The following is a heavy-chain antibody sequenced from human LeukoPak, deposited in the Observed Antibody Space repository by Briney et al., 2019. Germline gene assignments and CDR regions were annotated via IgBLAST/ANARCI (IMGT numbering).Heavy chain of an antibody. J-gene: IGHJ4*02. CDR1: GGSISSSNYY. V-gene: IGHV4-39*01. CDR2: IYNTGST. D-gene: IGHD2-15*01. Sequence: SETLSLTCTVSGGSISSSNYYWGWIRQPPGKGLEWIGSIYNTGSTYYNPSLKSRLTISVDTSKNQFSLKLSSVTAADTAVYYCVRRGGCSGGSCYSLYFDYWGQGTLVTVSS. CDR3: VRRGGCSGGSCYSLYFDY.